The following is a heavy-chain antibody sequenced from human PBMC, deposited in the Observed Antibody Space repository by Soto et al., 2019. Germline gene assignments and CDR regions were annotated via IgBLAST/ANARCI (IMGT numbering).Heavy chain of an antibody. Sequence: QVQLQQWGAGLLKPSETLSLTCAVYGGSFSNYYWSWIRQPPGKGLEWIGEINHSGRTNYNPSLKSXFAMSVDKSKNQFSLMLTSVTAADRAVYYCARGGATPMVLTYWGQGNLVTVSS. CDR1: GGSFSNYY. D-gene: IGHD5-18*01. CDR3: ARGGATPMVLTY. V-gene: IGHV4-34*01. CDR2: INHSGRT. J-gene: IGHJ4*02.